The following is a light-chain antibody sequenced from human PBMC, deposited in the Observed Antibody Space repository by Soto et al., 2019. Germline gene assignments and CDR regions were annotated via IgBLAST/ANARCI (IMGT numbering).Light chain of an antibody. J-gene: IGKJ1*01. CDR3: QQRSTWPPT. Sequence: EIVLTQSPATLSLSPGERATLSCRASQSVSSYLAWYQQKPGQAPRLLIYDASNRVTGIPARFSGSGSGTDFTLTISSLEPADFAVYYCQQRSTWPPTFGQGTKVDIK. V-gene: IGKV3-11*01. CDR1: QSVSSY. CDR2: DAS.